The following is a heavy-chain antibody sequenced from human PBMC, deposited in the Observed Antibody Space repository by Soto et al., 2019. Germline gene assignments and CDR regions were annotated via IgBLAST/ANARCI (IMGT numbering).Heavy chain of an antibody. CDR3: AISSSYYYGMDV. D-gene: IGHD6-6*01. CDR1: GFTFSSYG. CDR2: ISYDGSNK. Sequence: LRLSCAASGFTFSSYGMHWVRQAPGKGLEWVAVISYDGSNKYYADSVKGRFTISRDNSKNTLYLQMNSLRAEDTAVYYCAISSSYYYGMDVWGQGTTVTVS. J-gene: IGHJ6*02. V-gene: IGHV3-30*03.